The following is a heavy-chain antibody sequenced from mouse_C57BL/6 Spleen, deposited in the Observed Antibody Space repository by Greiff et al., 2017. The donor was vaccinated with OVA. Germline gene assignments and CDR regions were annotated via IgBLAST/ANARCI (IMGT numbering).Heavy chain of an antibody. J-gene: IGHJ3*01. Sequence: VHLVESGAEPVRPGASVTLSCKASGYTFTDYEMHWVKQTPVHGLEWIGAIDPETGGTAYNQKFKGKAILTADKSSSTAYMELRSLTSEDSAVYYCTRLHYYGSSFAYWGQGTLVTVSA. V-gene: IGHV1-15*01. CDR3: TRLHYYGSSFAY. D-gene: IGHD1-1*01. CDR1: GYTFTDYE. CDR2: IDPETGGT.